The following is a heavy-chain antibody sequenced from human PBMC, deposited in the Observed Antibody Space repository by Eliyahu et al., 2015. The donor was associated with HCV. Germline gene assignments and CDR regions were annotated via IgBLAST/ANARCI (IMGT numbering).Heavy chain of an antibody. J-gene: IGHJ6*02. D-gene: IGHD3-10*01. CDR2: ISYDGSSK. CDR1: GFXFSSYA. Sequence: QVQLVESGGGVVQPGRSLRLXCAASGFXFSSYAMPWVRQAPGKGLEWVAVISYDGSSKYYADSVKGRFTISRDNSKNTLSLQMNSLRVEDTAVYYCARGSGPSGTSMIGAYGMDVWGQGTTVTVSS. V-gene: IGHV3-30-3*01. CDR3: ARGSGPSGTSMIGAYGMDV.